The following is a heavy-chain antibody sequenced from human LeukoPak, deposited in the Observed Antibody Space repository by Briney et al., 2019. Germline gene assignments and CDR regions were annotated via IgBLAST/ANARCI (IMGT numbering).Heavy chain of an antibody. CDR3: AKDSHSWSRDY. Sequence: PGGSLRLSCAASGFTFGSYSMTWVRQAPGKGLGWVSLIDSNSSLMNYADSVKGRFTISRGNAKKSLYLEMNSLRAEDTAVYYCAKDSHSWSRDYWGQGTLVTVSS. D-gene: IGHD6-13*01. V-gene: IGHV3-21*01. CDR1: GFTFGSYS. CDR2: IDSNSSLM. J-gene: IGHJ4*02.